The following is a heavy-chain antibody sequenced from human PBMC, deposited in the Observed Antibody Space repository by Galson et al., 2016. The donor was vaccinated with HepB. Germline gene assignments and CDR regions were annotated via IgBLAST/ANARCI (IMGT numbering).Heavy chain of an antibody. D-gene: IGHD2-21*01. J-gene: IGHJ4*02. CDR1: GFTFSSYA. V-gene: IGHV3-23*01. CDR3: ANPGTYLHY. Sequence: SLRLSCAASGFTFSSYAMSWVRQAPGKGLEWVSGISDNGGSTFYADPVKGRFTISRDNSKNAVYLQMNSLRAEDTAKYYCANPGTYLHYWRQGTLVTVSS. CDR2: ISDNGGST.